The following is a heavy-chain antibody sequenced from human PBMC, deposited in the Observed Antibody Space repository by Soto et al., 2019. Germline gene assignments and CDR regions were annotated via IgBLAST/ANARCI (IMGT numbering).Heavy chain of an antibody. J-gene: IGHJ6*02. CDR2: ICPSDSDT. V-gene: IGHV5-51*01. Sequence: GGSLKISWKGSGYSFTSYWIGWGRQRPGKGREWMGIICPSDSDTSYSPSFQGQVTISADKSISTAYLQWSSLKASDTAMYYCARQGDFSSGYHHPYYYYGMDVWGQGTTVTVSS. CDR3: ARQGDFSSGYHHPYYYYGMDV. D-gene: IGHD3-3*01. CDR1: GYSFTSYW.